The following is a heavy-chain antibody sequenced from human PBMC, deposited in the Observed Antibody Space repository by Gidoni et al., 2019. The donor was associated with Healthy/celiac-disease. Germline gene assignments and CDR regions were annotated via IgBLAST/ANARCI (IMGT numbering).Heavy chain of an antibody. CDR2: IRSKAYGVTT. CDR3: TRGKTYYDFWSGYYRHDY. V-gene: IGHV3-49*05. D-gene: IGHD3-3*01. Sequence: EVQLVESGGGLVKPGRSLRLSCTASVFTFGDYAMSWFRQAPGKGLEWVGFIRSKAYGVTTEYAASVKGRFTISRDDSKSIAYLQMNSLKTEDTAVYYCTRGKTYYDFWSGYYRHDYWGQGTLVTVSS. CDR1: VFTFGDYA. J-gene: IGHJ4*02.